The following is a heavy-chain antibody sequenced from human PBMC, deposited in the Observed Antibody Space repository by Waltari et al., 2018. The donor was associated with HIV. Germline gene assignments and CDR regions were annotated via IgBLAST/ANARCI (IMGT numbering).Heavy chain of an antibody. CDR1: GFTFNTYG. CDR3: AREGYDYPNLYWHFDL. D-gene: IGHD3-16*01. Sequence: QVQLVESGGGVVQPGGSLRLSCAASGFTFNTYGINWVRQAPGKGLEWVTVIGHDGSAKFYADSVKGRFTISRDNSKNTMYLQMNSLRAEDAAVYYCAREGYDYPNLYWHFDLWGRGTQVTVSS. V-gene: IGHV3-30*03. CDR2: IGHDGSAK. J-gene: IGHJ2*01.